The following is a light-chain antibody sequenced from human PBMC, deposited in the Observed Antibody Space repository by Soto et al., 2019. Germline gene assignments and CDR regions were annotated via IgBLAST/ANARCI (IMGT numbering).Light chain of an antibody. J-gene: IGKJ1*01. CDR2: KAS. V-gene: IGKV1-5*03. Sequence: DIQMTQSPSTLSASVGDRVTLTCRASHGISSWLALFQQKPGKAPQLLIYKASSLESGVPSRFSGSASGTKFTLPIASLQPDDFATYYCQQYETFSGTFGPGTKVDIK. CDR3: QQYETFSGT. CDR1: HGISSW.